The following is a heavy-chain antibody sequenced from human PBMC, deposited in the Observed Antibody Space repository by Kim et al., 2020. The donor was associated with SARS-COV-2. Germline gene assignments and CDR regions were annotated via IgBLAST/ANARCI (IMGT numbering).Heavy chain of an antibody. CDR2: INWDTSSI. V-gene: IGHV3-9*01. CDR1: GFTFGDHA. Sequence: LSLTCVASGFTFGDHAMFWVRQAPGKGLEWVSSINWDTSSIAYADSVKGRFAIFRDNAKNSLHLRMDSLRIEDTAFYYCAKGRLISVAGPLDFWGQG. D-gene: IGHD6-19*01. CDR3: AKGRLISVAGPLDF. J-gene: IGHJ4*02.